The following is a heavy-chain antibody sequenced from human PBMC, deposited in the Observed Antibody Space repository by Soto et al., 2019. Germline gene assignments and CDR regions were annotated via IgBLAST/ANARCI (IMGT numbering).Heavy chain of an antibody. CDR2: IGSRGST. J-gene: IGHJ4*02. Sequence: GVSLRLSCAASGFTLGSYAMGWVRQAPGKGLEWVSAIGSRGSTFYADSVKGRFTISRDNSKNTLYLQMNSLRAEDTALYYCAKENTGWYSNWGQGTLVTVSS. D-gene: IGHD6-19*01. V-gene: IGHV3-23*01. CDR1: GFTLGSYA. CDR3: AKENTGWYSN.